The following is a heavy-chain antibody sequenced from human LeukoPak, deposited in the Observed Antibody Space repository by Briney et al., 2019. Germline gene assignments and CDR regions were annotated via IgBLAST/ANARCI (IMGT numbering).Heavy chain of an antibody. CDR2: INSDGSST. Sequence: GGSLRLSCAASGFTFSSYWMHGVRQAPGKGLVWVSRINSDGSSTTYADSVKGRFAISRDNAKNTLFLQMNSLSPEDTAVYYCARDRSIEDAFDIWGQGTMVTVSS. CDR1: GFTFSSYW. D-gene: IGHD3-3*02. J-gene: IGHJ3*02. V-gene: IGHV3-74*03. CDR3: ARDRSIEDAFDI.